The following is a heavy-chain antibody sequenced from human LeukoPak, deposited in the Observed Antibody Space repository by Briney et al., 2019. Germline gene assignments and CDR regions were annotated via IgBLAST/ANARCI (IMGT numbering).Heavy chain of an antibody. CDR1: GGSISSSSYY. J-gene: IGHJ4*02. Sequence: SETLSLTCTVSGGSISSSSYYWGWIRQPPGKGLEWIGSIYYSGSTYYHPSLKSRVTISVDTSKNQFSLKLSSVTAADTAVYYCARHVGNSGYAPFDYWGQGTLVTVSS. CDR2: IYYSGST. V-gene: IGHV4-39*01. CDR3: ARHVGNSGYAPFDY. D-gene: IGHD5-12*01.